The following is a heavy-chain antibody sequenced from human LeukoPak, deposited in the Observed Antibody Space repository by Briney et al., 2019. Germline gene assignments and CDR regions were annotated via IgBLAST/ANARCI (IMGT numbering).Heavy chain of an antibody. CDR2: ISSSSSYI. D-gene: IGHD6-13*01. J-gene: IGHJ5*02. V-gene: IGHV3-21*01. CDR3: ARGIAAAGTVGT. Sequence: GGSLRLSCAASGFTFSSYSMNWVRQAPGKGLEWVSSISSSSSYIYYADSVKGRFTISRDNAKNSLYLQVNSLRAEDTAVYYCARGIAAAGTVGTWGQGTLVTVSS. CDR1: GFTFSSYS.